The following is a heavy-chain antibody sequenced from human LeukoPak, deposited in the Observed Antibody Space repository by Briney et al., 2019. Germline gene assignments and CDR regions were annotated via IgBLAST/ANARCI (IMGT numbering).Heavy chain of an antibody. J-gene: IGHJ4*02. CDR3: ATPVGDDY. CDR1: GFTLSHNY. CDR2: ISGSGGST. V-gene: IGHV3-23*01. Sequence: GGSLRLSCAASGFTLSHNYMSWVRQPPGKGLEWVSAISGSGGSTYYADSVKGRFTISRDNSKNTLYLQMNSLRAEDTAVYYCATPVGDDYWGQGTLVTVSS. D-gene: IGHD1-26*01.